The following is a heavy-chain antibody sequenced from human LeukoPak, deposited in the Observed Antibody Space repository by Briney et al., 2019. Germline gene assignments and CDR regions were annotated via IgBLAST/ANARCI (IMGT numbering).Heavy chain of an antibody. V-gene: IGHV3-48*03. CDR3: AKYGSGSQSNWFDP. CDR2: ISSSGTTI. J-gene: IGHJ5*02. D-gene: IGHD3-10*01. CDR1: GFTFSSYE. Sequence: GGSLRLSCVASGFTFSSYEMNWVRQAPGKGPEWVSYISSSGTTIYYADSVKGRFTISRDNAKNSLYLQMNSLRAEDTAVYYCAKYGSGSQSNWFDPWGQGTLVTVSS.